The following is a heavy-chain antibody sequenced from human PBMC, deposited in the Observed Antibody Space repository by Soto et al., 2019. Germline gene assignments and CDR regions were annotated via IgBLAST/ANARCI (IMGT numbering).Heavy chain of an antibody. J-gene: IGHJ4*02. Sequence: EVQLVESGGGLVQPGGSLRLSCAASGFSFGTYWISWVRQAQGKGLEWVANIKEDGSAEYYVDSVKGRFTISRDNAKNSLYLQMNSLRAEETAMYYCARDEGCGCGSCYSIWRYWGQGTLVTVSP. CDR1: GFSFGTYW. D-gene: IGHD2-15*01. CDR2: IKEDGSAE. V-gene: IGHV3-7*01. CDR3: ARDEGCGCGSCYSIWRY.